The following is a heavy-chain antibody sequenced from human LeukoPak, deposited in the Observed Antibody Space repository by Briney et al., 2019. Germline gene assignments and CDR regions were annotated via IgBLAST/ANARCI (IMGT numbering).Heavy chain of an antibody. CDR1: GFTFSSYS. CDR3: ARADLTHYYYYYYMDV. J-gene: IGHJ6*03. V-gene: IGHV3-21*01. D-gene: IGHD4/OR15-4a*01. Sequence: GGSLRLSCAASGFTFSSYSMNWVRQAPGKGLEWVSSISSSSSYIYYADSVKGRFTISRDNAKNSLYLQMDSLRAEDTAVYYCARADLTHYYYYYYMDVWGKGTTVTVSS. CDR2: ISSSSSYI.